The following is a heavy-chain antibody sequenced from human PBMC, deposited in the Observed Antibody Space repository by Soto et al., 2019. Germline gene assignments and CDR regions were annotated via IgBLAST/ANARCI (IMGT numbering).Heavy chain of an antibody. Sequence: GGSLRLSCAVSGFTFSNYWMHWVRQAPGKGLVWVSHIKSDGSSTTYADSVKGRFTISRDSVKNTLLLQMHSLRAEDTAVYYCAGGSGWYSPDYWGQGTLVTVSS. CDR2: IKSDGSST. V-gene: IGHV3-74*03. J-gene: IGHJ4*02. CDR3: AGGSGWYSPDY. D-gene: IGHD6-19*01. CDR1: GFTFSNYW.